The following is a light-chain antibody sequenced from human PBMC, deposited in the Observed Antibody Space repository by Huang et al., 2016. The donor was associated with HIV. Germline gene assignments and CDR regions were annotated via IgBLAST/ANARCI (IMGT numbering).Light chain of an antibody. CDR2: IAS. CDR3: QQYFSPLRT. V-gene: IGKV1-NL1*01. CDR1: QGISNS. J-gene: IGKJ1*01. Sequence: DIQMTQSPSSLSAYVGDRVTITCRASQGISNSLAWYHQKPGKAPKLLVYIASRLESGGPSRVSGSGSETDFTLTISSLQPEDSATYYCQQYFSPLRTFGQGTKVEIK.